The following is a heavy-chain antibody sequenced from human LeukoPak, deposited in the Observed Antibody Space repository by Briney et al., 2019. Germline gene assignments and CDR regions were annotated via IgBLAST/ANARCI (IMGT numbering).Heavy chain of an antibody. Sequence: GGSLRLSCAASGFTFSSYSMNWVRQAPGKGLEWVSSISSSSSYIYYADSVKGRFTISRDNAKNSLYLQMNSLRAEDTAVYYCAREAGAHYYYYGMDVWGQGTTVTVSS. CDR3: AREAGAHYYYYGMDV. D-gene: IGHD6-19*01. J-gene: IGHJ6*02. V-gene: IGHV3-21*01. CDR2: ISSSSSYI. CDR1: GFTFSSYS.